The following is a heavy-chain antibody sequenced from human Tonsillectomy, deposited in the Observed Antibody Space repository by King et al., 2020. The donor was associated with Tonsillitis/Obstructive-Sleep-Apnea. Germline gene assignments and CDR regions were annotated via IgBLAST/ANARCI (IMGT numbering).Heavy chain of an antibody. CDR2: IRSNAYGGTT. CDR3: TRDQGIVGAAVDY. D-gene: IGHD1-26*01. J-gene: IGHJ4*02. CDR1: GFTFGDYA. V-gene: IGHV3-49*05. Sequence: VQLVESGGGLVKPGRSLRLSCTASGFTFGDYAMSWFRQAPGKGLEWVGFIRSNAYGGTTEYAASVQDRFTISRDDSKSIAYLQMNSLQTEDTAVYYCTRDQGIVGAAVDYWGQGTLVTVSS.